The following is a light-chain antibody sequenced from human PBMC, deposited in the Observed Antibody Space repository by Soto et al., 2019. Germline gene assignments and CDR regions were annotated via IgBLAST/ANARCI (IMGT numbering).Light chain of an antibody. CDR2: AAS. J-gene: IGKJ1*01. V-gene: IGKV1-6*01. CDR1: QGIRND. Sequence: ALQMTPSPSSLSASVGDRVTITCRASQGIRNDLGWYQQKPGKAPELLIYAASSLQSGVPSRFSGSGSGTKFTLTIASLQPDDFATYYCQQYETFSGTFGPGTKVDIK. CDR3: QQYETFSGT.